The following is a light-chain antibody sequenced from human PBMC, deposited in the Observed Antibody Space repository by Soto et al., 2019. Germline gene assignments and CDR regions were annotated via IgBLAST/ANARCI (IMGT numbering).Light chain of an antibody. CDR3: QHYSTWLWT. CDR1: QSVSSK. J-gene: IGKJ1*01. Sequence: EIVMTQSPATLSVSPGERGTLSCRASQSVSSKLAWYQQKPGQGPRLLIYGASTRATGIPARFSGSGSGTELTLSISSQQSEDFAVYYCQHYSTWLWTFGQGTKVEIK. V-gene: IGKV3-15*01. CDR2: GAS.